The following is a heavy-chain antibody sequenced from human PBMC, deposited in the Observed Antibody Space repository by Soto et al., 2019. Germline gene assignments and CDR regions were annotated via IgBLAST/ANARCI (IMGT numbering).Heavy chain of an antibody. V-gene: IGHV1-3*01. CDR1: GYTFTSYA. CDR2: INAGNGNT. J-gene: IGHJ6*03. D-gene: IGHD2-2*01. Sequence: ASVKVSCKASGYTFTSYAMHWVRQAPGQRLEWMGWINAGNGNTKYSQKFQGRVTITRDTSASTAYMELSSLRTEDTAVYYCARDSAQDIVVVPAAAAPYYYYMDVWGKGTTVTVSS. CDR3: ARDSAQDIVVVPAAAAPYYYYMDV.